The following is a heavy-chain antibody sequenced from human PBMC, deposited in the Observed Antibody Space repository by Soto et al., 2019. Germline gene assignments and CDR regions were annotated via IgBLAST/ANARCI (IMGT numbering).Heavy chain of an antibody. V-gene: IGHV1-18*01. CDR1: GGTFSSYT. CDR3: ARRLAVAGTNDFDY. Sequence: ASVKVSCKASGGTFSSYTISWVRQAPGQGLEWMGWISAYNGNTNYAQKLQGRVTMTTDTSTSTAYMELRSLRSDDTAVYYCARRLAVAGTNDFDYWGQGTLVTVSS. J-gene: IGHJ4*02. D-gene: IGHD6-19*01. CDR2: ISAYNGNT.